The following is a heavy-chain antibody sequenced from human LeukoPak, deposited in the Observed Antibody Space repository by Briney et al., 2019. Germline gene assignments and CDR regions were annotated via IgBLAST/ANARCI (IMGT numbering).Heavy chain of an antibody. CDR2: INHSGST. D-gene: IGHD6-19*01. V-gene: IGHV4-34*01. Sequence: SETLSLTCAVYGGSFSGYYWSWIRQPPGKGLEWIGEINHSGSTNYNPSLKSRVTISVDRSKNQFSLKLRAVTAADTAVYYCATYAGYSSGWAEYFQHWGQGTLVTVPS. J-gene: IGHJ1*01. CDR3: ATYAGYSSGWAEYFQH. CDR1: GGSFSGYY.